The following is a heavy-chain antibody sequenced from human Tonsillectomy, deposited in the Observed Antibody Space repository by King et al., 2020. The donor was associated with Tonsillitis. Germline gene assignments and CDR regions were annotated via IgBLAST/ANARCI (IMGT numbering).Heavy chain of an antibody. CDR1: GFTFSSYG. D-gene: IGHD2-15*01. V-gene: IGHV3-33*08. J-gene: IGHJ4*02. CDR3: AREGISGGLDY. CDR2: IWYDGSNK. Sequence: VQLVESGGGVVQPGRSLRLSCAASGFTFSSYGMHWVRQAPGKGLEWVAVIWYDGSNKYYADSVKGRFTISRDNSKNTRYLQMNSLRAEDTAVYYCAREGISGGLDYWGQGTLVTVSS.